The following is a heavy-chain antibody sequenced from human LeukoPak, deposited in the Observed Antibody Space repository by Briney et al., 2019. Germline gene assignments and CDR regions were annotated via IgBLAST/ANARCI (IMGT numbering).Heavy chain of an antibody. J-gene: IGHJ4*02. V-gene: IGHV3-23*01. Sequence: PGGSLRLSCAASGFTFSSYGMSWVRQAPGKGLEWVSAISGSGGSTYYADSVKGRFTISRDNSKNTLYLQMNSLRAEDTAVYYCAKGGFGITMIVVVITNFDYWGQGTLVTVSS. CDR2: ISGSGGST. D-gene: IGHD3-22*01. CDR1: GFTFSSYG. CDR3: AKGGFGITMIVVVITNFDY.